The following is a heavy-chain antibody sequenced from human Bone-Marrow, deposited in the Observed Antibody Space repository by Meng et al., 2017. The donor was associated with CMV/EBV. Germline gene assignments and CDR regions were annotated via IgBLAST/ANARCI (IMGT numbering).Heavy chain of an antibody. CDR2: ISSSSSYI. CDR1: GFTFSSYS. V-gene: IGHV3-21*01. J-gene: IGHJ6*02. D-gene: IGHD6-6*01. CDR3: VRGPLGYSSSPYYYGMYV. Sequence: GESLKISCAASGFTFSSYSMNWVRQAPGKGLEWVSSISSSSSYIYYADSVKGRFTISRDNSKNTLYLQMNSLRAEDTAVYYCVRGPLGYSSSPYYYGMYVWGQGPTVPVSS.